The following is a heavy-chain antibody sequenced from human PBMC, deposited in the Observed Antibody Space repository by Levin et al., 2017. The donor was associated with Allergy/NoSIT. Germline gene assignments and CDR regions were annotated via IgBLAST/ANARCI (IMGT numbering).Heavy chain of an antibody. V-gene: IGHV3-30-3*01. CDR3: VREIAEEGT. CDR1: GFTFSNYA. J-gene: IGHJ4*02. CDR2: ISDDGSSE. D-gene: IGHD1-1*01. Sequence: GGSLRLSCAASGFTFSNYAMHWVRQAPGKGLEWVGVISDDGSSEFYIDSVKGRFTISRDNSKTRLYLQMDSLRAEDTALYYCVREIAEEGTWGQGTLVIVSS.